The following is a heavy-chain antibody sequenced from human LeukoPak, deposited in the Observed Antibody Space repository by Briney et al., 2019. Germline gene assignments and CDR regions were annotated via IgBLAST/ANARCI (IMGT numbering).Heavy chain of an antibody. V-gene: IGHV4-59*01. J-gene: IGHJ4*02. Sequence: SETLSLTCTVSGGSTSSYYWSWIRQPPGKGLEWIGYIYYSGSTNYNPSLKSRVTISVDTSKNQFSLKLSSVTAADTAVYYCARENRTAMVTFDYWGQGTLVTVSS. CDR1: GGSTSSYY. CDR3: ARENRTAMVTFDY. CDR2: IYYSGST. D-gene: IGHD5-18*01.